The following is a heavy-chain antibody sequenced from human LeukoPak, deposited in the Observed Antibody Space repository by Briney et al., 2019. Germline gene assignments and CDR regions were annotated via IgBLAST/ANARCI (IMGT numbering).Heavy chain of an antibody. D-gene: IGHD2-2*02. CDR3: ARSPRKYCSSTSCYREEDY. V-gene: IGHV1-18*01. Sequence: ASVKVSCKASGYTFTSYGISWVRQAPGQGLEWMGWICAYNGNTNYAQKLQGRVTMTTDTSTSTAYMELRSLRSDDTAVYYCARSPRKYCSSTSCYREEDYWGQGTLVTVSS. CDR1: GYTFTSYG. CDR2: ICAYNGNT. J-gene: IGHJ4*02.